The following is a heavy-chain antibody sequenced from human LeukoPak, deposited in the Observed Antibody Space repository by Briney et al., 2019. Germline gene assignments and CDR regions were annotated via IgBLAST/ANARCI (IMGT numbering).Heavy chain of an antibody. J-gene: IGHJ6*04. D-gene: IGHD3-10*02. CDR2: ISSSGSTI. V-gene: IGHV3-48*03. CDR3: AEIGITMIGGV. Sequence: GGSLRLSCAASGFTFSSYEMNWVRQAPGKGLEWVSYISSSGSTIYYADSVKGRFTISRDNAKNSLYLQMNSLRAEDTAVYYCAEIGITMIGGVWGKGTTVTISS. CDR1: GFTFSSYE.